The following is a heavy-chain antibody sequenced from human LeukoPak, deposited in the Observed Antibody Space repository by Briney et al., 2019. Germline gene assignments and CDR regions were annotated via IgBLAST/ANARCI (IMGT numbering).Heavy chain of an antibody. J-gene: IGHJ6*02. V-gene: IGHV4-34*01. CDR1: GGSFSGYY. CDR3: ARVSHVVVAATGVYGMDV. Sequence: SETLSLTCAVYGGSFSGYYWSWIRQPPGKGLEWIGEINHSGSTNYNPSLKSRVTISVDTSKNQFSLKLSSVTAADTVVYYCARVSHVVVAATGVYGMDVWGQGTTVTVSS. CDR2: INHSGST. D-gene: IGHD2-15*01.